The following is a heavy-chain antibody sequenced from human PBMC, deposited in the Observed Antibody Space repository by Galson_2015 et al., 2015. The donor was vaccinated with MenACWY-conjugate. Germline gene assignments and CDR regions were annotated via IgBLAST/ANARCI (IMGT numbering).Heavy chain of an antibody. CDR3: ARVRGGSHNWVDP. V-gene: IGHV6-1*01. D-gene: IGHD2-15*01. J-gene: IGHJ5*02. CDR1: GDSVSSNSAA. CDR2: TYYRSKWYN. Sequence: CTISGDSVSSNSAAWNWIRQSPSRGLEWLGRTYYRSKWYNDYAVSVKSRITINPDTSKNQFSMHLNSVTPEDTAVYYCARVRGGSHNWVDPWGQGTLVTVSS.